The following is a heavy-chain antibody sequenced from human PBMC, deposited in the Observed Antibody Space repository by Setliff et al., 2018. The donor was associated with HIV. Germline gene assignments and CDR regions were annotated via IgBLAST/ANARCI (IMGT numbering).Heavy chain of an antibody. CDR2: IYHSGST. V-gene: IGHV4-4*02. Sequence: SETLSLTCAVSGGSISSSNWWSWVRQPPGKGLEWIGEIYHSGSTNHNPSLESRVTISVDKSKNQFSLKLSSVTAADTAVYYCARDGGYSYGIGGITYYFDYWGQGTLVTVSS. CDR1: GGSISSSNW. CDR3: ARDGGYSYGIGGITYYFDY. D-gene: IGHD5-18*01. J-gene: IGHJ4*02.